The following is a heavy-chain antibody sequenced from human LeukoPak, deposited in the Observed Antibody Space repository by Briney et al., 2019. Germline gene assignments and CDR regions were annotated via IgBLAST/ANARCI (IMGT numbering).Heavy chain of an antibody. CDR2: ISSSSSTI. J-gene: IGHJ6*03. CDR1: GFTLSSYS. CDR3: ARVDGDIVVVVAATYYYYYMDV. V-gene: IGHV3-48*01. Sequence: GGSLRLSCAASGFTLSSYSMNWVRQAPGKGLEWVSYISSSSSTIYYADSVKGRFTISRDNAKNSLYLQMNSLRAEDTAVYYCARVDGDIVVVVAATYYYYYMDVWGKGTTVTVSS. D-gene: IGHD2-15*01.